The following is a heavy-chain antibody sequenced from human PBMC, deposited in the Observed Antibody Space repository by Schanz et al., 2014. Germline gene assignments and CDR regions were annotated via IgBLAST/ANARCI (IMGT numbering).Heavy chain of an antibody. CDR3: AKDGPGGSGSYSADGDMDV. CDR1: GFTFGDYA. Sequence: EVQLLESGGGLVQPGGSLRLSCAASGFTFGDYAMTWVRQAPGKGLEWVSAINTGVNTYYADSVRGRFTMSRDNSKSTLYLQMNSLRAEDTAVYYCAKDGPGGSGSYSADGDMDVWGQGTTVTVSS. V-gene: IGHV3-23*01. D-gene: IGHD3-10*01. J-gene: IGHJ6*02. CDR2: INTGVNT.